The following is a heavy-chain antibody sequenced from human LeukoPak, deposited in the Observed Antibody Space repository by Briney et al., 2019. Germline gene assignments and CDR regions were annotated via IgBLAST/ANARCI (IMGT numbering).Heavy chain of an antibody. V-gene: IGHV4-59*08. Sequence: SETLSLTCIVSGGSISGDYYWSWIRQPPGKGLEWIGYIYYSGSTNYNPSLKSRVTISVDTSKNQFSLKLSSVTAADTAVYYCARHSGYDFWSGYPEYYFDYWGQGTLVTVSS. CDR3: ARHSGYDFWSGYPEYYFDY. D-gene: IGHD3-3*01. CDR1: GGSISGDYY. CDR2: IYYSGST. J-gene: IGHJ4*02.